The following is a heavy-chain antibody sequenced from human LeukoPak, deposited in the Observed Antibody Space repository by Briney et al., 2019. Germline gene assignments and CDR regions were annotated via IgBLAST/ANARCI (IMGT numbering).Heavy chain of an antibody. V-gene: IGHV1-2*02. CDR1: GYTFTGYY. Sequence: ASVKVSCKASGYTFTGYYMHWVRQAPGQGLEWMGWINPNSGGTNYAQKFQGRVTMTRDTSISTAYMELSRLRSDDTAVYYCARIGLVGVRGTTGPGYWGQGTLVTVSS. J-gene: IGHJ4*02. D-gene: IGHD1-26*01. CDR3: ARIGLVGVRGTTGPGY. CDR2: INPNSGGT.